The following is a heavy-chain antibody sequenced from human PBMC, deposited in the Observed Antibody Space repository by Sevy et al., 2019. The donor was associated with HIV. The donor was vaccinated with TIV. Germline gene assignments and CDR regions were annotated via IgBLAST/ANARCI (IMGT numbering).Heavy chain of an antibody. Sequence: GGSLRLSCAASRSSFESFAMNWFRQAPGKGLEWVAYISKSSSYIYYADSVKGRFTISRDNAKNSLFLQMNSLGAEDTAIYYCTRGSGIDYYEKGMDLWGQGTTVTVSS. CDR2: ISKSSSYI. D-gene: IGHD3-10*01. V-gene: IGHV3-21*04. J-gene: IGHJ6*02. CDR3: TRGSGIDYYEKGMDL. CDR1: RSSFESFA.